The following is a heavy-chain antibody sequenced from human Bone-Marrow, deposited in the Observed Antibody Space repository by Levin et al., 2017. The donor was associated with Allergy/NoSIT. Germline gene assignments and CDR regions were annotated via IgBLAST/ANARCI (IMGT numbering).Heavy chain of an antibody. CDR3: GHARGGGNSPLFDF. J-gene: IGHJ4*02. CDR2: TYWDDDK. CDR1: GFSLTTSGAG. D-gene: IGHD1-1*01. Sequence: SGPTLVKPTHTLTLTCTFSGFSLTTSGAGVGWIRQPPGKALEWLALTYWDDDKRYSPSLKSRLTIIKDTSKNQVLLIMTNMDPVDTATYYCGHARGGGNSPLFDFWGQGTLVTVSS. V-gene: IGHV2-5*02.